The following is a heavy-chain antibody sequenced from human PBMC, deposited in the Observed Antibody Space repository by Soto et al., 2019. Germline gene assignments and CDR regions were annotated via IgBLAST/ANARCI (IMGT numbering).Heavy chain of an antibody. CDR2: MNPNSGNT. CDR1: GDTFTSYD. D-gene: IGHD3-3*01. V-gene: IGHV1-8*01. CDR3: ARPRSGSYYYGMDV. Sequence: ASVKVSCKASGDTFTSYDINWVRQATGQGLEWMGWMNPNSGNTGYAQKFQGRVTMTRNTSIITAYMELSSLRSEDTAVYYCARPRSGSYYYGMDVWGQGTAVTV. J-gene: IGHJ6*02.